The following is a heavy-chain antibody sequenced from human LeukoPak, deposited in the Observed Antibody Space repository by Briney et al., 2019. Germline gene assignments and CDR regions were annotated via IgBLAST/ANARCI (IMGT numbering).Heavy chain of an antibody. J-gene: IGHJ4*02. CDR3: ARASGGAPLDY. D-gene: IGHD3-10*01. V-gene: IGHV3-21*01. CDR2: ISSSSSYI. CDR1: GFTFSSYS. Sequence: GGSLRLSCAASGFTFSSYSMNWVRQAPGKGLEWVSSISSSSSYIYYADSMKGRFTISRDNAKNSLYLQMNSLRAEDTAVYYCARASGGAPLDYWGQGTLVTVSS.